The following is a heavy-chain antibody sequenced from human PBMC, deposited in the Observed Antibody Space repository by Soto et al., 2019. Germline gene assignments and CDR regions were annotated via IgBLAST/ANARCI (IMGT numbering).Heavy chain of an antibody. CDR2: IIPIPGTA. CDR1: GGTFGSYA. V-gene: IGHV1-69*01. CDR3: ARSQGSSTSLEIYYYYYYGMDV. D-gene: IGHD2-2*01. J-gene: IGHJ6*02. Sequence: QVQLVQSGAEVKKPGSSVKVSCKASGGTFGSYAISWVRQAPGQGLEWMGGIIPIPGTANYAQKFQGRVTIAADESTSTAYMELRSLRSEETAVYYCARSQGSSTSLEIYYYYYYGMDVWGQGTTVTVSS.